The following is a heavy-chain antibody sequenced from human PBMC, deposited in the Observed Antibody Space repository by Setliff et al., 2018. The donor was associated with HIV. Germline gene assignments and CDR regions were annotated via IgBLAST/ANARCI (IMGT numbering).Heavy chain of an antibody. CDR1: GFTFSNYG. CDR2: ISPDATIA. V-gene: IGHV3-74*01. CDR3: ATDYNRGAFWHL. J-gene: IGHJ4*02. Sequence: GGSLRLSCAASGFTFSNYGLSWVRQASGRGLVWVSHISPDATIAGSGDSVKGRFTMSRDNAKNTAYLHMYRLTVDDTGVYYCATDYNRGAFWHLWGQGTQVTVSS. D-gene: IGHD3-10*01.